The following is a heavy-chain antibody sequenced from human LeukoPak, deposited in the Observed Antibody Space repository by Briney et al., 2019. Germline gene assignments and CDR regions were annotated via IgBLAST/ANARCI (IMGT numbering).Heavy chain of an antibody. CDR2: VYYSGST. CDR3: ARGGSTVTTDLDWFDP. Sequence: PSETLSLTCSVSGGSISSSSYYWDWIRQPPGKGLEWIGSVYYSGSTYYNPSLKSRVTLSVDTSKNQFSLKLNSVTAADTAVYYCARGGSTVTTDLDWFDPWGQGTLVTVSS. D-gene: IGHD4-17*01. V-gene: IGHV4-39*07. J-gene: IGHJ5*02. CDR1: GGSISSSSYY.